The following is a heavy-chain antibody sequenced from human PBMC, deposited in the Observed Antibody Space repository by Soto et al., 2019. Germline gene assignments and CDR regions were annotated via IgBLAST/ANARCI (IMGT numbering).Heavy chain of an antibody. D-gene: IGHD3-10*01. CDR3: AKDRVGSGGLHY. CDR1: GFTFSTYG. Sequence: QVQLVESGGGVVQPGRSLRLSCAASGFTFSTYGIHWVRQAPGKGLEWVSVISYDGSNKYYADSVKGRFTISRDNSKNTLYLKMNRLGFEDTAVYYCAKDRVGSGGLHYWGKGTLFPVSS. V-gene: IGHV3-30*18. J-gene: IGHJ4*02. CDR2: ISYDGSNK.